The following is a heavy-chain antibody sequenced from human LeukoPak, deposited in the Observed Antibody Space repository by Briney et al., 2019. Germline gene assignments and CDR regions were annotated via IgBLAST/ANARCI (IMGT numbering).Heavy chain of an antibody. J-gene: IGHJ4*02. CDR3: ARDGSCSSTSCYPDY. Sequence: GGSLRLSCAASGFTFDDYAMHRVRQAPGKGLVWVSRINTDGSSTSYADSVKGRFTISRDNAKNTLYLQMNSLRAEDTALYYCARDGSCSSTSCYPDYWGQGTLVTVSS. CDR1: GFTFDDYA. CDR2: INTDGSST. D-gene: IGHD2-2*01. V-gene: IGHV3-74*01.